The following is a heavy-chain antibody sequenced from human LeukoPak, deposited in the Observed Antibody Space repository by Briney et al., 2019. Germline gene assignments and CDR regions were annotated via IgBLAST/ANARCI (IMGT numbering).Heavy chain of an antibody. CDR1: GDPFGSYA. V-gene: IGHV1-69*05. Sequence: SVKVSCKASGDPFGSYALSWVRQAPGQGLEWVGGIVPIFGKTTYAQKFQGRLAITTDESTSTTYMELSSLTSADTAVYYCARGQEGIMWFFGNWGQGTLVTVSS. D-gene: IGHD2-21*01. CDR3: ARGQEGIMWFFGN. J-gene: IGHJ1*01. CDR2: IVPIFGKT.